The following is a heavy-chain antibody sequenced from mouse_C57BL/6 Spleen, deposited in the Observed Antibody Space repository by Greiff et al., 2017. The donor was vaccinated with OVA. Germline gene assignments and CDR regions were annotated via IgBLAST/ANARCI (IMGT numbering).Heavy chain of an antibody. CDR2: ISSGGSYT. CDR1: GFTFSSYG. V-gene: IGHV5-6*01. J-gene: IGHJ1*03. CDR3: ASFTTVVAKDWYFDV. Sequence: EVQRVESGGDLVKPGGSLKLSCAASGFTFSSYGMSWVRQTPDKRLEWVATISSGGSYTYYPDSVKGRFTISRDNAKNTLYLQMSSLKSEDTAMYYCASFTTVVAKDWYFDVWGTGTTVTVSS. D-gene: IGHD1-1*01.